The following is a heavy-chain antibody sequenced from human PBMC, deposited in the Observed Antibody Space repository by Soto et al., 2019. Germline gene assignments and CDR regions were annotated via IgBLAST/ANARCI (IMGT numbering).Heavy chain of an antibody. CDR3: ARHRTAAAGSDYRFDP. Sequence: SETLSLTCTVSGDSISSGSYYWGWIRQPPGKGLEWIGSIYYSGSTYHNPSLKSRVTMSVDTSKNQFSLKLRSVTAADSGVFYCARHRTAAAGSDYRFDPWGQGTLVTVSS. J-gene: IGHJ5*02. V-gene: IGHV4-39*01. D-gene: IGHD6-13*01. CDR2: IYYSGST. CDR1: GDSISSGSYY.